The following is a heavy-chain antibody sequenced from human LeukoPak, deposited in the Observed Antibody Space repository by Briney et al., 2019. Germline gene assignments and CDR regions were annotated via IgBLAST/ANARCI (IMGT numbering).Heavy chain of an antibody. Sequence: ASVKVSCKASGGTFSSYAISWVRQAPGQGLEWMGGIIPIFGTANYAQKFQGRVTITADESTSTAYMELSSLRSEDTAVYYCARDLYQYSSGWSFDYWGQGTLVTVSS. CDR2: IIPIFGTA. J-gene: IGHJ4*02. CDR1: GGTFSSYA. D-gene: IGHD6-19*01. CDR3: ARDLYQYSSGWSFDY. V-gene: IGHV1-69*13.